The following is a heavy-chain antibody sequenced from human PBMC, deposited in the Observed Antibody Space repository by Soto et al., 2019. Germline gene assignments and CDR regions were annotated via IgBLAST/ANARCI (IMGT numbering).Heavy chain of an antibody. CDR2: ISSSSSHI. V-gene: IGHV3-21*01. Sequence: EVQLVESGGGLVKPGGSLRLSCAASAFTFSGYSMNWVRQAPGKGLEWVSSISSSSSHIYYADSVKGRFTISRDNAKNSLYLQLTSLRADDTAVYSCARAVSGTWYFDYWGQGTLVTVSS. CDR1: AFTFSGYS. CDR3: ARAVSGTWYFDY. J-gene: IGHJ4*02. D-gene: IGHD6-19*01.